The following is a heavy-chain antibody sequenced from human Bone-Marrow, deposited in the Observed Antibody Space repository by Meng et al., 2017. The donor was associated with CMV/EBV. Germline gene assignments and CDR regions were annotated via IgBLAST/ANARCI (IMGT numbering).Heavy chain of an antibody. CDR1: GFTFSSYW. D-gene: IGHD6-13*01. CDR2: IYHSGST. Sequence: ESLKISCGASGFTFSSYWMSWVRQAPGKGLEWIGEIYHSGSTNYNPSLKSRVTISVDTSKNQFSLKLSSVTAADTAVYYCARKIAAAGSIDWGQGTLVTVSS. J-gene: IGHJ4*02. V-gene: IGHV4/OR15-8*01. CDR3: ARKIAAAGSID.